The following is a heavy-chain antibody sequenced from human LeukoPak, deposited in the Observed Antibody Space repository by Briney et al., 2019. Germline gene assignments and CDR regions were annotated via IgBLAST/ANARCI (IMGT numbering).Heavy chain of an antibody. CDR2: ISSSGSTI. D-gene: IGHD3-22*01. CDR1: GFTFSDYY. V-gene: IGHV3-11*01. Sequence: GRSLRLSCAASGFTFSDYYMSWIRQAPGKGLEWVSYISSSGSTIYYADSVKGRFTISRDNAKNSLYLQMNSLRAEDTAVYYCARGGYDSSGWPSQFDYWGQGTLVTVSS. CDR3: ARGGYDSSGWPSQFDY. J-gene: IGHJ4*02.